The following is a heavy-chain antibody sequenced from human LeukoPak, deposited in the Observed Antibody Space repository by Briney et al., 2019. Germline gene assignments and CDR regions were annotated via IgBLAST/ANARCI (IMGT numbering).Heavy chain of an antibody. CDR2: ISYVGSNK. D-gene: IGHD1-26*01. CDR1: GFTFSSYG. V-gene: IGHV3-30*18. J-gene: IGHJ4*02. CDR3: AKDHVGATDY. Sequence: GRSLRLSCAASGFTFSSYGMHWVRQAPGKGLEWVAVISYVGSNKYYADSVKGRFTISRDNSKNTLYLQMNSLRAEDTAVYYCAKDHVGATDYWGQGTLVTVSS.